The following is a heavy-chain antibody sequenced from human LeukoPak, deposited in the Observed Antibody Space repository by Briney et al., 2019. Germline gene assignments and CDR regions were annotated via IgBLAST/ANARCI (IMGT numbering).Heavy chain of an antibody. CDR3: ARDRPNYYGSDGHYYRRDGDY. V-gene: IGHV3-23*01. CDR2: ITSRGEST. CDR1: GFTFSIYA. Sequence: GGSLRLSCAASGFTFSIYAMSWVRQAPGKGLQWVSSITSRGESTWYVDSVKGRFTITRNNSENTLYLQMHSLRAEDTAVYYCARDRPNYYGSDGHYYRRDGDYWGRGALVSVSS. J-gene: IGHJ4*02. D-gene: IGHD3-22*01.